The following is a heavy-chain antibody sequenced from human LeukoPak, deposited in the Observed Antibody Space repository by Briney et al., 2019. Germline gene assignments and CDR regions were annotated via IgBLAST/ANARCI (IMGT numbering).Heavy chain of an antibody. CDR1: GFTFSSYG. Sequence: GGSLRLSCAASGFTFSSYGMHWVRQAPGKGLEWVAFIRYDGSNKYYADSVKGRFTISRDNSKNTLYLQMNSLRAEDTAVYYCASEGQYSSGWYWAELVGSRGAGAFDYWGQGTLVTVSS. D-gene: IGHD6-19*01. CDR2: IRYDGSNK. CDR3: ASEGQYSSGWYWAELVGSRGAGAFDY. V-gene: IGHV3-30*02. J-gene: IGHJ4*02.